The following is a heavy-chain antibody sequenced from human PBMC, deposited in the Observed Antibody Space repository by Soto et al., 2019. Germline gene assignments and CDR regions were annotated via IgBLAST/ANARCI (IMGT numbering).Heavy chain of an antibody. Sequence: QVQLVESGGGVVQPGRSLRLSCAASGFTFSSYGMHWVRQAPGKGLEWVAVIWYDGSNKYYADSVKGRFTISRDNSKNTLYLHMNSLRAEDTAVYYCARDHPYYYDSSGYNFDYLGQGTLVTVSS. V-gene: IGHV3-33*01. J-gene: IGHJ4*02. CDR1: GFTFSSYG. CDR2: IWYDGSNK. D-gene: IGHD3-22*01. CDR3: ARDHPYYYDSSGYNFDY.